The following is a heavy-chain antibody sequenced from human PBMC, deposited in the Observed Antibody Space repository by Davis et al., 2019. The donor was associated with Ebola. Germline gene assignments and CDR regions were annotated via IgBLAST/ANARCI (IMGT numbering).Heavy chain of an antibody. CDR2: ITLNSGTT. CDR3: ARAGAPGTVDY. V-gene: IGHV3-9*01. CDR1: GLTFDDYA. J-gene: IGHJ4*02. D-gene: IGHD2-8*02. Sequence: SCATSGLTFDDYAMHWFRQAPGKGLEWVSGITLNSGTTAYADSVKGRFTISRDNAKDSLYLQMNSLRGEDTAVYYCARAGAPGTVDYWGQGILVTVSS.